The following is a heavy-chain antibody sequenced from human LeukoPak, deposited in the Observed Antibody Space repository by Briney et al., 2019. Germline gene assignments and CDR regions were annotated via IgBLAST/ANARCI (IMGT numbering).Heavy chain of an antibody. CDR3: ARARDIVVSSNIYSFDY. V-gene: IGHV4-31*11. J-gene: IGHJ4*02. CDR1: GGSFSGYY. Sequence: PSETLSLTCAVYGGSFSGYYWNWIRQHPGKGLEWTGFIYYSGSTYHNPSLKSRVSISVDTSKNQFSLKLSSVTAADTAVYYCARARDIVVSSNIYSFDYWGQGTLVTVSS. D-gene: IGHD2-2*01. CDR2: IYYSGST.